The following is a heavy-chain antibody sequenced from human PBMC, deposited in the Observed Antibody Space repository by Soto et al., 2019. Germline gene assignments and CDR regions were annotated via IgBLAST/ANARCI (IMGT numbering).Heavy chain of an antibody. V-gene: IGHV3-73*01. J-gene: IGHJ2*01. D-gene: IGHD4-17*01. CDR2: IRNKVNSYAT. Sequence: PGGSLRLSCAASGFSVGGNYMSWVRQAPGKGLEWIGRIRNKVNSYATVYPASVRGRFRLSRDDSKNTEYLQMNSLRTDATAVYYCATLPNVDGGVGGRYFDLWGRGTLVTVSS. CDR3: ATLPNVDGGVGGRYFDL. CDR1: GFSVGGNY.